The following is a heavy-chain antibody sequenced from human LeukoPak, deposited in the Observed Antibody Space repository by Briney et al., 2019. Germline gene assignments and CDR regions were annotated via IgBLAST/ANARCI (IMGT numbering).Heavy chain of an antibody. J-gene: IGHJ4*02. Sequence: SETLSLTCTVSGGSISSGGYSWSWIRQPPGKGLEWIGYTYHSGSTYYNPSLKSRVTISVDRSKNQFSLKLSSVTAADTAVYYCARVGAGHGVYFDYWGQGTLVTVSS. CDR2: TYHSGST. D-gene: IGHD3-16*01. CDR1: GGSISSGGYS. V-gene: IGHV4-30-2*01. CDR3: ARVGAGHGVYFDY.